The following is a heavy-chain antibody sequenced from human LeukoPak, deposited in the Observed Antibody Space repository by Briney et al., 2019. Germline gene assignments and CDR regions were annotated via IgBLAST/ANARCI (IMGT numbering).Heavy chain of an antibody. CDR2: ISYTGST. CDR3: SRNDYRGVTNFDP. CDR1: VGSISPYF. Sequence: SGTLSLTRIVCVGSISPYFWSWIRQPPGKGLEWIGYISYTGSTNYHPSLKSRVTISVDTSKNQFSLQFTSVTAADTAVNYLSRNDYRGVTNFDPWGQGTLVTVSS. V-gene: IGHV4-59*01. J-gene: IGHJ5*02. D-gene: IGHD3-10*01.